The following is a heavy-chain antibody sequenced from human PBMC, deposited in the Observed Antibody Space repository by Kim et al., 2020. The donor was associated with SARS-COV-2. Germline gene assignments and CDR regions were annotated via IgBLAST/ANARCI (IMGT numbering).Heavy chain of an antibody. V-gene: IGHV3-23*03. D-gene: IGHD6-13*01. CDR1: GFTFRSYA. Sequence: GGSLRLSCAASGFTFRSYAMSWVRQAPGKGLEWVSVIYSGGSSTYYADSVKGRFTISRDNSKNTLYLQMNSLRAEDMAVYYCAKGDYSSSWYSDYWGQGT. CDR3: AKGDYSSSWYSDY. J-gene: IGHJ4*02. CDR2: IYSGGSST.